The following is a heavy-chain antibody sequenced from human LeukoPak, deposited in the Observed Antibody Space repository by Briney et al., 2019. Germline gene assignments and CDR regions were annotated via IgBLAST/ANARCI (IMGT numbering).Heavy chain of an antibody. D-gene: IGHD1-1*01. CDR3: ARELATGTTVWFDP. CDR2: INPDSGGT. Sequence: ASVKVSCKASGYTFTGYYIHWVRQAPGQGLEWMGWINPDSGGTNYARNFQGRVTMTRDTSISTAYMELSRLRSDDTAVYSCARELATGTTVWFDPWGQGTLVTVSS. J-gene: IGHJ5*02. CDR1: GYTFTGYY. V-gene: IGHV1-2*02.